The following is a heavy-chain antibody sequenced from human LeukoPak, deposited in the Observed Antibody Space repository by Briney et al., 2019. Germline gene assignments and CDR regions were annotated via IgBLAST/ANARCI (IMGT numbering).Heavy chain of an antibody. J-gene: IGHJ4*02. CDR2: IYTCGST. Sequence: SETLSLTCTVSGGSISSYYWSWIRQPAGKGLEWIGRIYTCGSTNYNPSLKSRVTMSVDTSRNQFSLKLSSVTAADTAVYYCARDGDLAVTTFFDYWGQGTLVTVSS. CDR1: GGSISSYY. V-gene: IGHV4-4*07. CDR3: ARDGDLAVTTFFDY. D-gene: IGHD4-11*01.